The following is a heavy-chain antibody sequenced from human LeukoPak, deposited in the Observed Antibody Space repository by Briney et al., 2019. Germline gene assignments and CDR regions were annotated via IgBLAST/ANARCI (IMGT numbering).Heavy chain of an antibody. CDR2: IIPIFGTA. Sequence: SVKVSCKASGGTFSSYAISWVRQAPGQGLKWMGRIIPIFGTANYAQKFQGRVTITTDESTSTAYMELSSLRSEDTAVYYCARDWRSIGGDSGSYDIWGQGTMVTVSS. V-gene: IGHV1-69*05. CDR1: GGTFSSYA. CDR3: ARDWRSIGGDSGSYDI. J-gene: IGHJ3*02. D-gene: IGHD1-26*01.